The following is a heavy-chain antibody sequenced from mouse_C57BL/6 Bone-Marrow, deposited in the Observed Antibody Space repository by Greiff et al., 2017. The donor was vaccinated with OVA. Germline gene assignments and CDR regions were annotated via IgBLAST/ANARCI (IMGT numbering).Heavy chain of an antibody. D-gene: IGHD2-3*01. Sequence: EVQRVESGGGLVKPGGSLKLSCAASGFTFSDYGMHWVRQAPEKGLEWVAYISSGSSTIYYADTVKGRFTISRDNAKNTLFLQMTSLRSEDTAMYYCANDGYSAWFAYWGQGTLVTVSA. V-gene: IGHV5-17*01. CDR2: ISSGSSTI. CDR1: GFTFSDYG. J-gene: IGHJ3*01. CDR3: ANDGYSAWFAY.